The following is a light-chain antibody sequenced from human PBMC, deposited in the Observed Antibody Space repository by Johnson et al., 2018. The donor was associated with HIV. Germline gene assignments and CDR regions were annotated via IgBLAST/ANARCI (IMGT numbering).Light chain of an antibody. Sequence: QAVLTQPPSVSAAPGQKVTISCSGSNSNIGNNYVSWYQQLPGTAPKLLIYENNKRPSGIPDRFSGSKSGTSATLGITGLQTVDEADYYCGTWDNSLSAYVFGTGTKVTVL. CDR2: ENN. CDR1: NSNIGNNY. CDR3: GTWDNSLSAYV. V-gene: IGLV1-51*02. J-gene: IGLJ1*01.